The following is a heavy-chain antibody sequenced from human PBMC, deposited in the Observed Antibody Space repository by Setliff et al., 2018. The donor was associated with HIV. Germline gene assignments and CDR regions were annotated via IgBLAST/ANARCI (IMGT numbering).Heavy chain of an antibody. CDR3: ARLGDNSDWRSNYFFYYMDV. D-gene: IGHD3-22*01. CDR1: GDSLAGSRYS. V-gene: IGHV4-39*01. CDR2: LFHTGAS. J-gene: IGHJ6*03. Sequence: TLSLTCTVSGDSLAGSRYSWGWVRQSPGQGLEWLGNLFHTGASYFNPSLKSRLTMSVDTSKNQFSLSLISMTAADSGIYYCARLGDNSDWRSNYFFYYMDVWGKGTTVTVSS.